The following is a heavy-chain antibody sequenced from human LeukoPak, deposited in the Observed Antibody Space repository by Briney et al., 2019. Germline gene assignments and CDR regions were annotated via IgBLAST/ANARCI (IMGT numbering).Heavy chain of an antibody. J-gene: IGHJ5*02. CDR3: ARDRPGRYCSTISCYSASPFDP. CDR1: GGTFSSYA. V-gene: IGHV1-69*06. Sequence: SVKVSCKASGGTFSSYAISLVRQAPGQGLEWMGGIISIFGTANYAQKFQGRVTITADKSTSTAYMELSSLRSEDTAVYYCARDRPGRYCSTISCYSASPFDPWGQGTLVTVSS. D-gene: IGHD2-2*02. CDR2: IISIFGTA.